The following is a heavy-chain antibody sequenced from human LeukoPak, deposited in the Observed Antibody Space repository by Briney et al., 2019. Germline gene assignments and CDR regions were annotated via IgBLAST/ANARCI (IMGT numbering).Heavy chain of an antibody. Sequence: ASVKVSCKASGGTFSSYAISWVRQAPGQGLEWMGRINPNSGGAIYAQNFQGRVTMTRDTSISTAYMELSRLRSDDTAVYYCARGVRFGELLDYWGQGTLVTVSS. CDR2: INPNSGGA. J-gene: IGHJ4*02. D-gene: IGHD3-10*01. CDR1: GGTFSSYA. CDR3: ARGVRFGELLDY. V-gene: IGHV1-2*06.